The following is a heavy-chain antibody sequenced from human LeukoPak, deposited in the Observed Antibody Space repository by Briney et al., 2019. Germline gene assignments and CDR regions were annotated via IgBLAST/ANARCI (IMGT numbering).Heavy chain of an antibody. Sequence: GGSLRLSCAASGFAFSNYEMNWVRRAPGKGLEWVSVIYSGGSIYYADSVKGRFTISRDNSKNTLYLQMNSLRAEDTAVYYCARDPSRGLYYFDHWGQGTLVTVSS. CDR2: IYSGGSI. CDR1: GFAFSNYE. D-gene: IGHD3/OR15-3a*01. J-gene: IGHJ4*02. CDR3: ARDPSRGLYYFDH. V-gene: IGHV3-53*01.